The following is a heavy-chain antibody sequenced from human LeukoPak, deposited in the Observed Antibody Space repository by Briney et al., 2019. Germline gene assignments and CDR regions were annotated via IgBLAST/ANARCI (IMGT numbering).Heavy chain of an antibody. V-gene: IGHV1-69*13. Sequence: GASVKVSCKASGGTFSSYAISRVRQARGQAREGMGGIIPIFGTANYAQKLQGRVTITADESTSTAYMELSSLRSEDTAVYYCAREGEDDRAFDIWGQGAMVTVSS. CDR1: GGTFSSYA. J-gene: IGHJ3*02. D-gene: IGHD3-9*01. CDR3: AREGEDDRAFDI. CDR2: IIPIFGTA.